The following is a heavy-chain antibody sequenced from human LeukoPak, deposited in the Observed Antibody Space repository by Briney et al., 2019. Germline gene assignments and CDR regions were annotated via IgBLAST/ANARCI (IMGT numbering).Heavy chain of an antibody. CDR3: AKLIAFTSFYDILTGYEDY. Sequence: GGSLRLSCAASGFTFSSYAMSWVRQAPGKGLEWVSAISGSGGSTYYADSVKGRFTISRDNSKNTLYLQMNSLRAEDTAVYYCAKLIAFTSFYDILTGYEDYWGQGTLVTVSS. J-gene: IGHJ4*02. V-gene: IGHV3-23*01. CDR1: GFTFSSYA. CDR2: ISGSGGST. D-gene: IGHD3-9*01.